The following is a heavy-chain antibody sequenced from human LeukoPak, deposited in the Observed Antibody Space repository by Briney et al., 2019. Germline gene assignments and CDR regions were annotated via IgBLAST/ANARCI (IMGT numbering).Heavy chain of an antibody. CDR1: GFTVSSSY. CDR3: AHRKATSWAHDY. J-gene: IGHJ4*02. Sequence: GGSLRLSCAASGFTVSSSYMSWVRQAPGKGLEWVSVIYSGGSGSTYYADSVKGRFTISRDNTKNTLNLQMNSLRAEDTAVYYCAHRKATSWAHDYWGQGTLVTVSS. D-gene: IGHD2-2*01. V-gene: IGHV3-53*01. CDR2: IYSGGSGST.